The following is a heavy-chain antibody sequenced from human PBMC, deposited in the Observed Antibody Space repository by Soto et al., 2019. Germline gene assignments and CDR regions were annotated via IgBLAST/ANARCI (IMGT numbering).Heavy chain of an antibody. J-gene: IGHJ6*02. CDR3: AKGIMVGANLTYYFYYGMDV. D-gene: IGHD1-26*01. CDR1: GFTFGHYA. V-gene: IGHV3-23*01. Sequence: EVQLLESGGGLVQPGGSLRLSCVASGFTFGHYAMTWVRQAPGKGLEWVSGISGNGDSTYYADSVKGRFTISRDNSKNTLSLQMNSLRAEDTAIYYCAKGIMVGANLTYYFYYGMDVWGQGTTVTVSS. CDR2: ISGNGDST.